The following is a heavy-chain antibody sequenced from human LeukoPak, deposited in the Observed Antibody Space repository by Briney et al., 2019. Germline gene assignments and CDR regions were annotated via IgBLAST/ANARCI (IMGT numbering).Heavy chain of an antibody. CDR2: ISSSSSYI. CDR3: STEAIVTITGFDS. V-gene: IGHV3-21*01. J-gene: IGHJ4*02. D-gene: IGHD1-26*01. CDR1: GFTFSSYS. Sequence: GGSLRLSCAASGFTFSSYSMNWVRQAPGKGLEWVSSISSSSSYIYYADSVKGRFTISRDNSKNTLYLQMNSLRAEDTAVYYCSTEAIVTITGFDSWGKGTLVTVSS.